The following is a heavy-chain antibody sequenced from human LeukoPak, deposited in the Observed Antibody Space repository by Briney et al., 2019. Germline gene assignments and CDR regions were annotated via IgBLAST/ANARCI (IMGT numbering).Heavy chain of an antibody. Sequence: PGGSLRLSCTASGFTFGDYAMSWFRQAPGKGLEWVGFIRSKAYGGTTEYAASVKGRFTISRDDSKSIAYLQMNSLKTEDTAVYYCTRTYSSSSISHDYWGQGTLVTVSS. V-gene: IGHV3-49*03. CDR2: IRSKAYGGTT. D-gene: IGHD6-6*01. J-gene: IGHJ4*02. CDR1: GFTFGDYA. CDR3: TRTYSSSSISHDY.